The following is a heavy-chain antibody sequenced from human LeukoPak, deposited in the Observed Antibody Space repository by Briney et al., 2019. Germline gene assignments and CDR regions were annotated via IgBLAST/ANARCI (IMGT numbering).Heavy chain of an antibody. D-gene: IGHD2-2*01. V-gene: IGHV1-69*06. J-gene: IGHJ4*02. Sequence: GASVKVSCKASGGTFSSYAISWVRQAPGQGLDWMGGIIPIFGTANYARKFQGRVTMTEDTSTDTAYMELSSLRSEDTAVYYCATVGVVVPAAMDYWGQGTLVTVSS. CDR3: ATVGVVVPAAMDY. CDR2: IIPIFGTA. CDR1: GGTFSSYA.